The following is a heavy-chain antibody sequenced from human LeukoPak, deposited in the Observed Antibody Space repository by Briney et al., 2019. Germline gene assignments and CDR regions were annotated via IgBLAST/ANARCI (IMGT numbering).Heavy chain of an antibody. V-gene: IGHV3-43*01. CDR3: AKGLLGYYYDSSGYYY. CDR1: GFTFDDYG. D-gene: IGHD3-22*01. J-gene: IGHJ4*02. Sequence: GGSLRLSCAASGFTFDDYGMSWVRQAPGKGLEWVSLISWDGGSTYYADSVKGRFTISRDNSKNSLYLQMNSLRTEDTALYYCAKGLLGYYYDSSGYYYWGQGTLVTVSS. CDR2: ISWDGGST.